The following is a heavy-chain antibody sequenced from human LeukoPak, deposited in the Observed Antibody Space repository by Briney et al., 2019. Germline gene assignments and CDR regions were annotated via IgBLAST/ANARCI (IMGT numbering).Heavy chain of an antibody. CDR1: AFTFSINY. Sequence: PGGSLRLSCIASAFTFSINYMSWVRQAPGKGLEWVSVIYSGGRTYYADSVKGRFTISRDNSKNSLYLQMNSLRVEDTDVYYCARGIVVAGSVDYWGQGTLVTVSS. CDR3: ARGIVVAGSVDY. CDR2: IYSGGRT. J-gene: IGHJ4*02. D-gene: IGHD6-19*01. V-gene: IGHV3-66*01.